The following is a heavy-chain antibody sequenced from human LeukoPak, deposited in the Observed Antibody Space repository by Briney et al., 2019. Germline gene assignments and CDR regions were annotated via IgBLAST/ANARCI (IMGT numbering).Heavy chain of an antibody. V-gene: IGHV1-24*01. D-gene: IGHD1/OR15-1a*01. CDR3: AAGEWEQLLNY. Sequence: ASVKVSCKVSGYSLTELSMHRVRQAPGKGPEWMGGFDPADGEIIYPQKFQGRVTMTEDTSSDTAYMELSGLRYEDTAVYYCAAGEWEQLLNYWGQGTLVTVSS. CDR2: FDPADGEI. J-gene: IGHJ4*02. CDR1: GYSLTELS.